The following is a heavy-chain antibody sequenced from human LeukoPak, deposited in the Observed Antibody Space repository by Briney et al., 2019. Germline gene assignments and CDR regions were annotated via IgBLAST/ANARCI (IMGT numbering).Heavy chain of an antibody. D-gene: IGHD2-15*01. CDR2: INAYNGNT. J-gene: IGHJ4*02. CDR3: ARDAPLYCSGGSCYRWGEVDF. V-gene: IGHV1-18*01. Sequence: ASVKVSCKASGYTFTNYGISWVRQAPGQGLEWMGWINAYNGNTNYAQKVQGRVTVTTDTSTSTAYMDLRSLRSDDTAVYYCARDAPLYCSGGSCYRWGEVDFWGQGTLVTVSS. CDR1: GYTFTNYG.